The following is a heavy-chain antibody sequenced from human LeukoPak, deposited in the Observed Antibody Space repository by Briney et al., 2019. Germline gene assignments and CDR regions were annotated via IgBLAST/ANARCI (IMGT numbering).Heavy chain of an antibody. J-gene: IGHJ3*02. D-gene: IGHD2-2*01. CDR1: GGSISSYY. CDR3: ARGRRYCSSTSCYEPAFDI. CDR2: IYYSGST. V-gene: IGHV4-59*01. Sequence: SETLSLTSTVSGGSISSYYWSWIRQPPGKGLEWIGYIYYSGSTNYNPSLKSRVTISVDTSKNQFSLKLSSVTAADTAVYYCARGRRYCSSTSCYEPAFDIWGQGTMVTISS.